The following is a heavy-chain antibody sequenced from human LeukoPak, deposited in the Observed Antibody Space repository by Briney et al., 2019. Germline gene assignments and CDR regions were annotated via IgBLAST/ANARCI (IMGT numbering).Heavy chain of an antibody. D-gene: IGHD1-1*01. Sequence: SQTLSLTCTVSGGSISSGGYYWSWIRQHPGKGLEWVGYIYYSGSTYYNPSLKSRVTISVDTSKNQFSLKLSSVTAADTAVYYCARGTTPLYTLSTGSWFDPWGQGTLVTVSS. V-gene: IGHV4-31*03. CDR2: IYYSGST. CDR3: ARGTTPLYTLSTGSWFDP. CDR1: GGSISSGGYY. J-gene: IGHJ5*02.